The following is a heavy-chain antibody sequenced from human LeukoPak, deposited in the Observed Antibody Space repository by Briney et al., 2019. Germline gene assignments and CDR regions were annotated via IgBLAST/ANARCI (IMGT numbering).Heavy chain of an antibody. Sequence: PSETLSLTCAVYGGSFSGYYWSWIRQPPGKGLEWIGEINHSGSTNYNPSLKSRVTISVDTSKNQFSLKLSSVTAADKAVYYCARGSPIPNWFDPWGQGTLVTVSS. CDR3: ARGSPIPNWFDP. CDR2: INHSGST. D-gene: IGHD2-2*02. J-gene: IGHJ5*02. CDR1: GGSFSGYY. V-gene: IGHV4-34*01.